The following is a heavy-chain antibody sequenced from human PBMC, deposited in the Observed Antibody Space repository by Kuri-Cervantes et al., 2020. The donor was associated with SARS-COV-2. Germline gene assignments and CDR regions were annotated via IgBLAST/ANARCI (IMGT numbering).Heavy chain of an antibody. D-gene: IGHD6-19*01. V-gene: IGHV5-10-1*01. Sequence: GGSLRLSCKGSGYSFTSYWISWVRQMPGKGLEWMGRIDPSDSYTKYSPSFQGHVTISADKSINTAYLQWSSLKASDTAMYYCARRTSGGVGMDVWGQGPTVTVSS. CDR1: GYSFTSYW. CDR2: IDPSDSYT. CDR3: ARRTSGGVGMDV. J-gene: IGHJ6*02.